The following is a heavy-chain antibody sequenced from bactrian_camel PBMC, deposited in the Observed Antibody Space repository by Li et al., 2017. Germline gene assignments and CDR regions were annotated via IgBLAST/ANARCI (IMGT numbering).Heavy chain of an antibody. CDR1: GDTWNDIC. D-gene: IGHD3*01. V-gene: IGHV3S1*01. CDR2: ISSSGSST. CDR3: ASASGGTWWVCTHDRVSDFGY. Sequence: HVQLVESGGGLVQPGGSLRVSCAASGDTWNDICMGWFREAPGKGLEWVSTISSSGSSTLYADSVKGRFTISKDRTKKTLYLQMNNLLPEDTAMYYCASASGGTWWVCTHDRVSDFGYWGQGTQVTVS. J-gene: IGHJ6*01.